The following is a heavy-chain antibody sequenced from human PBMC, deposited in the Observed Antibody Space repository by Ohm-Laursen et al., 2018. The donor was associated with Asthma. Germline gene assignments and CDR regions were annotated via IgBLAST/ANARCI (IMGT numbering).Heavy chain of an antibody. J-gene: IGHJ1*01. CDR1: GYSFSLYS. D-gene: IGHD1-26*01. V-gene: IGHV3-21*01. CDR3: ARIGPEWELPGREYSLNH. CDR2: ISTASTFI. Sequence: SLRLSCAAPGYSFSLYSIHWTRQAPGKALQWVASISTASTFIYYADSVRGRFTTSRDNAKNLVYLQMDSLRVDDTALYYCARIGPEWELPGREYSLNHWGQGTLVTVSS.